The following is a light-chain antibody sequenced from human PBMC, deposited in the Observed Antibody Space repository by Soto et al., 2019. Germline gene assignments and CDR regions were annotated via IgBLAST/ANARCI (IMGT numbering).Light chain of an antibody. CDR1: QSLSRN. CDR3: QQYNNWPPVRT. J-gene: IGKJ1*01. V-gene: IGKV3-15*01. Sequence: EIVMTQSPDTLSVSPGEGGTLSCRASQSLSRNVAWYQQKPGQVPRLLIYGGFTRVTGIPARFSGGGSGTEFTLTISSLQSEDVAVYYCQQYNNWPPVRTFGQGTKVEIK. CDR2: GGF.